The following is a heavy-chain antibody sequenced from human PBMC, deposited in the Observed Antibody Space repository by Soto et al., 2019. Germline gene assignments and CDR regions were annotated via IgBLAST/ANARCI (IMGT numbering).Heavy chain of an antibody. CDR2: IYSSGST. J-gene: IGHJ6*02. CDR1: GGSVSSDTHY. Sequence: QVQLQESGPGLVKPSETLSLTCTVSGGSVSSDTHYWSWIRQPPGKRLEWIGFIYSSGSTNYNPSPKSRTTMSVDTSKNQFSLKLRSVIVADTAVYHCARFVRSCSGTTCYTRADVWGQGTTVTVSS. V-gene: IGHV4-61*01. D-gene: IGHD2-2*02. CDR3: ARFVRSCSGTTCYTRADV.